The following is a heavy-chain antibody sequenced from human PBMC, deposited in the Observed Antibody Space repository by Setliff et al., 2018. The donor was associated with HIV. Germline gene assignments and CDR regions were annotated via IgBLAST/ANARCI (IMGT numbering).Heavy chain of an antibody. CDR3: ARGAPYCNHGICHLFDY. Sequence: SETLSLTCAVYGGSFSGHYWSWIRQPPGKGPEWIGGINHSGRAKYNPSLKSRASISADTSKNQFSLRLTSVTAADTAVYYCARGAPYCNHGICHLFDYWGHGNLVTVSS. CDR2: INHSGRA. J-gene: IGHJ4*01. V-gene: IGHV4-34*01. CDR1: GGSFSGHY. D-gene: IGHD2-8*01.